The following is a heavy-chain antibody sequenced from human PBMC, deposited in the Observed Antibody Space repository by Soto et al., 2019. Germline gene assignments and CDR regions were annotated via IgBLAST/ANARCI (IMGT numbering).Heavy chain of an antibody. V-gene: IGHV3-30*18. D-gene: IGHD3-3*01. Sequence: QVQLVESGGGVVQPGRSLRLSCAASGFTFSSYGMHWVRQAPGKGLEWVAVIAYDGSNKYYADSVKGRFTISRDNSKNTLYLQMNGLRAEDPGVYYCAKPDIPYDFWSGYPKYYFDYWGKGTLVTVSS. J-gene: IGHJ4*02. CDR3: AKPDIPYDFWSGYPKYYFDY. CDR2: IAYDGSNK. CDR1: GFTFSSYG.